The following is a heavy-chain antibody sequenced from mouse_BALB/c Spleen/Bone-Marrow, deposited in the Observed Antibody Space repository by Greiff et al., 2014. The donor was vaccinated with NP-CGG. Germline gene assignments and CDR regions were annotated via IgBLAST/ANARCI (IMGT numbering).Heavy chain of an antibody. CDR1: GYTFTSYY. D-gene: IGHD1-1*01. V-gene: IGHV1S56*01. Sequence: VQLQQSXPELVKPGASVRISCKASGYTFTSYYIHWVKQRPGQGLEWIGWIYPGNVNTKYNEKFKGKATLTADKSSSTAYMQLSSLTSEDSAVYFCARDYYGSSSFAYWGQGTLVTVSA. CDR2: IYPGNVNT. J-gene: IGHJ3*01. CDR3: ARDYYGSSSFAY.